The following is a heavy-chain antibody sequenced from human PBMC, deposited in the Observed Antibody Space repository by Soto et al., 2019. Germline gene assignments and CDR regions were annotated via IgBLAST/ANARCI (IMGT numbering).Heavy chain of an antibody. CDR3: ARDLLAGMDV. Sequence: PGGSLILSCAASGFTFSIYSMNWVRQALGKGLEWVSYISSSGSKIYSADSLKGRFTISRDNAKNSLYLQMNSLRAEDTAVYYCARDLLAGMDVWGQGTTVTVSS. CDR2: ISSSGSKI. J-gene: IGHJ6*02. V-gene: IGHV3-48*01. CDR1: GFTFSIYS.